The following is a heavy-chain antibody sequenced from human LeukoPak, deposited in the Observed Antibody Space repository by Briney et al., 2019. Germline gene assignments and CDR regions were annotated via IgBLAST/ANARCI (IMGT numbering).Heavy chain of an antibody. CDR2: ISTNGGST. J-gene: IGHJ4*02. D-gene: IGHD5-12*01. Sequence: GGSLRLSCSASGFTFSRYAMCWVRQAPGKGLEYVSAISTNGGSTYYADSVKGRFTISKDDSKNTLYLQMSSLRLGDTAVYYCARDRGYSGYDLPDYWGQGTLVTVSS. CDR3: ARDRGYSGYDLPDY. CDR1: GFTFSRYA. V-gene: IGHV3-64D*06.